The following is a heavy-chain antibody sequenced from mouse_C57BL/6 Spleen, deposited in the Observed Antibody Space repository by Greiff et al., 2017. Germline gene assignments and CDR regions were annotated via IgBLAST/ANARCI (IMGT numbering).Heavy chain of an antibody. CDR1: GFSLTSYA. J-gene: IGHJ4*01. CDR3: AREPYGSSPYYAMDY. D-gene: IGHD1-1*01. V-gene: IGHV2-9-1*01. Sequence: VQLQESGPGLVAPSQSLSITCTVSGFSLTSYAISWVRQPPGKGLEWLGVIWTGGGTNYNSALKSRLSISKDNSKSQVFLKMNSLQTDDTARYYCAREPYGSSPYYAMDYWGQGTSVTVSS. CDR2: IWTGGGT.